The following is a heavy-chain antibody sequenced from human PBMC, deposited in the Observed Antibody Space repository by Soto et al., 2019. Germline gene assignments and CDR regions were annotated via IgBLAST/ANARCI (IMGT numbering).Heavy chain of an antibody. J-gene: IGHJ6*02. D-gene: IGHD6-13*01. V-gene: IGHV4-39*01. CDR2: IYYSGST. CDR3: ARLQGSSWYGYYYGMDV. Sequence: QLQLQESGPGLVKPSETLSLTCTVSGGSISSSSYYWGWIRQPPGKGLEWIGGIYYSGSTYYNQSLKSRVTISVDTSKTQFSLKLSSVTAADTAVYYCARLQGSSWYGYYYGMDVWGQGTTVTVSS. CDR1: GGSISSSSYY.